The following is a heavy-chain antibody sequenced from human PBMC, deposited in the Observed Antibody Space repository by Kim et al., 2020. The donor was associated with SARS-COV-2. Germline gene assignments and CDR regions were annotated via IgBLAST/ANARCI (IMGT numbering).Heavy chain of an antibody. Sequence: SETLSLTCTVSGGSISSYYWSWIRQPPVKGLEWIGYIYYSGSTNYNPSLKSRVTISVDTSKNQFSLKLSSVTAADTAVYYCARAGPDYYDSSGYYPLDYWGQGTLVTVSS. CDR3: ARAGPDYYDSSGYYPLDY. V-gene: IGHV4-59*01. D-gene: IGHD3-22*01. J-gene: IGHJ4*02. CDR2: IYYSGST. CDR1: GGSISSYY.